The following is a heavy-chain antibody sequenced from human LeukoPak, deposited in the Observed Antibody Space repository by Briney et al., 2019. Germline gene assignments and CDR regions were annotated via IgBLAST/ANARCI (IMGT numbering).Heavy chain of an antibody. CDR3: ARGAPGYSSSWYNY. CDR1: GYTFTSYG. V-gene: IGHV1-18*01. CDR2: ISAYNGNT. Sequence: ASVKVSCKASGYTFTSYGISWVRQAPGQGLEWMGWISAYNGNTNYAQKLQGRVTMTTDTSTSTVYMELSSLRSEDTAVYYCARGAPGYSSSWYNYWGQGTLVTVSS. J-gene: IGHJ4*02. D-gene: IGHD6-13*01.